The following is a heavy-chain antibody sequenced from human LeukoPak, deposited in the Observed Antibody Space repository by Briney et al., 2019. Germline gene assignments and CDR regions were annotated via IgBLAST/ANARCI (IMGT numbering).Heavy chain of an antibody. CDR2: ISISGDTT. J-gene: IGHJ4*02. V-gene: IGHV3-23*01. CDR1: GFTFSSHA. D-gene: IGHD3-22*01. Sequence: GGSLRLSCVASGFTFSSHAMTWVRQAPGKGLEWVSAISISGDTTYYADAVKGRFTISRDNSKNTVYLQMNSLRAEDTAVYYCAKVLPLDYYDSSGYYADWGQGTLVTVSS. CDR3: AKVLPLDYYDSSGYYAD.